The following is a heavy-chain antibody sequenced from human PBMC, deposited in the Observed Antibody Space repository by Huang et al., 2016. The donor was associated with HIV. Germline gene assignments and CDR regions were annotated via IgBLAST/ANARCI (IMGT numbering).Heavy chain of an antibody. V-gene: IGHV4-39*01. CDR3: AAHGRIVGIPAAPLRFDP. J-gene: IGHJ5*02. CDR2: IYHSGTT. Sequence: QLQLQESGPGLVKPSETLSLTCTVSGGSISSSSYYWGWIRQPPGKGLEWIGSIYHSGTTYYKPSLKIRVTISVDTSRTQFALKLSSVTAADTAVYYCAAHGRIVGIPAAPLRFDPWGQGTLVTVSS. CDR1: GGSISSSSYY. D-gene: IGHD6-13*01.